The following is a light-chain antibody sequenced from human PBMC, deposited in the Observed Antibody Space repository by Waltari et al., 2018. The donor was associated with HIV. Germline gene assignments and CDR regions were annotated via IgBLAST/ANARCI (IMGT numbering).Light chain of an antibody. J-gene: IGLJ1*01. Sequence: QSALTQPPSASGSPGQSVTISCTGTNSDVGGYNYVSWYRQHPGKAPELMIYEVSKRPSGVPDRFSGSKSGNTASLTVSGLQAEDEADYYCSSYGGSNNLVFGTGTKVTVL. CDR2: EVS. CDR3: SSYGGSNNLV. CDR1: NSDVGGYNY. V-gene: IGLV2-8*01.